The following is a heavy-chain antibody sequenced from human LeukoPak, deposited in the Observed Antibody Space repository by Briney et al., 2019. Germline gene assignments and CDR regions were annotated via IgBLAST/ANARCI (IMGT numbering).Heavy chain of an antibody. D-gene: IGHD3-10*01. Sequence: GESLKISCKGSGYSFTSYWIGWVRQMPGKGLEWMGVVYPSDSDSDTKYSPSFQGQVTISADKSISTAYLQWSSLKASDTAIYYCARRDYYGSGSYWRAFDYWGQGTLVTVSS. CDR2: VYPSDSDSDT. CDR1: GYSFTSYW. CDR3: ARRDYYGSGSYWRAFDY. V-gene: IGHV5-51*01. J-gene: IGHJ4*02.